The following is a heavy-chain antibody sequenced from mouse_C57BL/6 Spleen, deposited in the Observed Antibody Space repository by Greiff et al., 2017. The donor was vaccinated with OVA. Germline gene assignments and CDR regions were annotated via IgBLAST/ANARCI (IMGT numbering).Heavy chain of an antibody. CDR3: ARKITGVYYYAMDY. D-gene: IGHD4-1*01. J-gene: IGHJ4*01. Sequence: EVKLVESGGGLVKPGGSLKLSCAASGFTFSDYGMHWVRQAPEKGLEWVAYISSGSSTIYYADTVKGRFTISRDNAKNTLFLQMTSLRSEDTAMYYCARKITGVYYYAMDYWGQGTSVTVSS. CDR1: GFTFSDYG. V-gene: IGHV5-17*01. CDR2: ISSGSSTI.